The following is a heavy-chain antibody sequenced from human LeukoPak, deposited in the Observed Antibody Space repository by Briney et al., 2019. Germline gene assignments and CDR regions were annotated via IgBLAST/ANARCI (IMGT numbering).Heavy chain of an antibody. CDR3: AKKEGRWYVDY. CDR1: GFTFSSHA. J-gene: IGHJ4*02. Sequence: PGRSLRLSCAASGFTFSSHAMSWVRQAPGKGLEWVSAISGSGGSTYYADSVKGRFTIPRDNSKNTLYLQMNSLRAEDTAVYYCAKKEGRWYVDYWGQGTLVTVSS. D-gene: IGHD6-13*01. CDR2: ISGSGGST. V-gene: IGHV3-23*01.